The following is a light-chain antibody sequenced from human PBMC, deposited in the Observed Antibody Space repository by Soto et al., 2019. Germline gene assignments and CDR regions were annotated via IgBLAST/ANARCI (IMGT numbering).Light chain of an antibody. J-gene: IGKJ4*01. V-gene: IGKV3-15*01. CDR1: HSVSSN. CDR3: QQYNDWPLS. CDR2: GAS. Sequence: EIVMTQSPATLPMSPGERATLSCRASHSVSSNLAWYQQKPGQAPRLLIYGASTRATGIPARFSGSGSGTEFTLSISSLQSEDFAVYYCQQYNDWPLSFGGGTKVEIK.